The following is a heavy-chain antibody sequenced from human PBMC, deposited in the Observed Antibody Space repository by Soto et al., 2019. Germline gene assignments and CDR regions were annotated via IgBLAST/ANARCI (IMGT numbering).Heavy chain of an antibody. CDR2: IKPDGSEK. CDR1: GFTFTTYW. D-gene: IGHD3-22*01. CDR3: ARGDYYDSSGPFSDAFDI. Sequence: GGSLRLSCAASGFTFTTYWMSWVRQAPGKGLEWVANIKPDGSEKWYVDSVKGRFTISRDNAKNSLYLQMNSLRAEDTAVYYCARGDYYDSSGPFSDAFDIWGQGTMVTVSS. J-gene: IGHJ3*02. V-gene: IGHV3-7*04.